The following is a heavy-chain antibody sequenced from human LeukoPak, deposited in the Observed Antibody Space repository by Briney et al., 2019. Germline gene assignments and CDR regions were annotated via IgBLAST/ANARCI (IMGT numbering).Heavy chain of an antibody. J-gene: IGHJ4*02. V-gene: IGHV3-7*01. Sequence: PGGSLRLSCAASGFTFSSYSMNWVRQAPGKGLEWVANIKQDGSEKYYVDSVKGRFTISRDNAKNSLYLQMNSLRAEDTAVYYCARDAKQWLVQYFDYWGQGTLVTVSS. CDR2: IKQDGSEK. CDR1: GFTFSSYS. CDR3: ARDAKQWLVQYFDY. D-gene: IGHD6-19*01.